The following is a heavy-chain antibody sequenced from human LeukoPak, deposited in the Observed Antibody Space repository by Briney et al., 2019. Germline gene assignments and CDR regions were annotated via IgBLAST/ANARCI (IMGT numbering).Heavy chain of an antibody. CDR3: ARAEGVVPAAMDY. CDR2: IIPILGIA. D-gene: IGHD2-2*01. V-gene: IGHV1-69*04. Sequence: SVKVSCKASGGTFSSYAISWVRQAPGQGLEWMGRIIPILGIANYAQKFQGRVTITADESTSTAYMELSSLRSEDTAVYYCARAEGVVPAAMDYWGQGTLVTVSS. J-gene: IGHJ4*02. CDR1: GGTFSSYA.